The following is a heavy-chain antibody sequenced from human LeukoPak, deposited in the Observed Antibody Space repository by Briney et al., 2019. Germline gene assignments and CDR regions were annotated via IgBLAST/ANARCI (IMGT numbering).Heavy chain of an antibody. CDR2: INLNRGGT. J-gene: IGHJ5*02. D-gene: IGHD3-16*01. CDR1: GYNFTGNY. Sequence: VASVKVLCKASGYNFTGNYIHWVRQVPGQGLEWMGWINLNRGGTNYAQKFQGRVTMTRDTSISTASIELSRLTSDDTAVYYCAREVVAWGMNWFDPWGQGTLVTVSS. V-gene: IGHV1-2*02. CDR3: AREVVAWGMNWFDP.